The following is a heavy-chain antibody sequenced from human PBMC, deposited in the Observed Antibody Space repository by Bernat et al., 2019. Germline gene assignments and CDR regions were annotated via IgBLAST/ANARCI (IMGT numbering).Heavy chain of an antibody. CDR3: ARGAPAAIPYYYYGMDV. Sequence: QLQLQQWGAGLLKPSETLSLTCAVYGGSFSGYYWSWIRQPPGKGLEWIGYIYHSGSTYYNPSLKSRVTISVDRSKNQFSLNLSSVTAADTAVYYCARGAPAAIPYYYYGMDVWGQGTTVTVSS. CDR1: GGSFSGYY. CDR2: IYHSGST. V-gene: IGHV4-34*01. D-gene: IGHD2-2*02. J-gene: IGHJ6*02.